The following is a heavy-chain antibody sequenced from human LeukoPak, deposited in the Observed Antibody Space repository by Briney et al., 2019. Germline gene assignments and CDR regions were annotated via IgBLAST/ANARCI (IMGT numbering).Heavy chain of an antibody. Sequence: GGSLRLSCAASGITVSSNYMAWVRQAPGKGLEWVSVIYSDGSTYFADSVKGRFSISRDNSKNTVYLQMNSLRAEDTAVYYCARRGYSYGLDYWGQGTLVTVSS. CDR3: ARRGYSYGLDY. CDR2: IYSDGST. J-gene: IGHJ4*02. V-gene: IGHV3-66*04. CDR1: GITVSSNY. D-gene: IGHD5-18*01.